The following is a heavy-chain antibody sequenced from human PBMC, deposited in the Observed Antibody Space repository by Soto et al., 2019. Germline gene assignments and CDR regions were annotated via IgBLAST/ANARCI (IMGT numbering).Heavy chain of an antibody. Sequence: QVQLVQSGAEVKKPGASVKVSCKASGYTFTSYDINWVRQATGQGLEWMGWMNPNSGNTGYAQKFQGRVTMTRNTSIGTAYMELSSLRSEDTAVYYCFCLVAGVKPAVDYWCQGTLVTVSS. CDR2: MNPNSGNT. V-gene: IGHV1-8*01. J-gene: IGHJ4*02. CDR3: FCLVAGVKPAVDY. D-gene: IGHD6-19*01. CDR1: GYTFTSYD.